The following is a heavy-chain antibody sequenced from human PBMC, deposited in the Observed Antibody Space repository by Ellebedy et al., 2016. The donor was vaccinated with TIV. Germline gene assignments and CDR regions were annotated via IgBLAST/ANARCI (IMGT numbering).Heavy chain of an antibody. CDR3: ARAIAAAGSY. CDR2: MKQDGSEK. V-gene: IGHV3-7*01. Sequence: GGSLRLXCVASGFTFSNYWMSWVRQAPGKGLEWVANMKQDGSEKYYVDSVKGRFTISRDNAKNSLYLQMNSLRAEDTAVYYCARAIAAAGSYWGRGTLVTVSS. J-gene: IGHJ4*02. CDR1: GFTFSNYW. D-gene: IGHD6-13*01.